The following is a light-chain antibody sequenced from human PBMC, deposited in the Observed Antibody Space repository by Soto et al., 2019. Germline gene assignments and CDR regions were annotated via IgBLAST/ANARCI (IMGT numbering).Light chain of an antibody. CDR2: LNSDGSH. CDR1: SGHSSDA. V-gene: IGLV4-69*01. J-gene: IGLJ2*01. CDR3: QTWGTGIVV. Sequence: QLVLPQSPSASASLGASVKLTCTLSSGHSSDAIAWHQQQPEKGPRFLMNLNSDGSHTKGDGIPDRFSGSSSGAERYLTISSLQSEDEADYYCQTWGTGIVVFGGGTKLTVL.